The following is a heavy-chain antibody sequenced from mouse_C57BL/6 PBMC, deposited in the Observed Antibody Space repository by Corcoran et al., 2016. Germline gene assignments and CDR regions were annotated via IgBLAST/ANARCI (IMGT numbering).Heavy chain of an antibody. Sequence: VQLQESGPGLVKPSETLSLTCTVSGGSISSHYWSWIRQPPGKGLEWIGYIYYSGSTNYNPSLKSRVTISVDTSKNQFSLKLSSVTAADTAVYYCAGGRAYGDYVRGGCDYWGQGTLVTVSS. CDR3: AGGRAYGDYVRGGCDY. D-gene: IGHD2-13*01. J-gene: IGHJ4*01. V-gene: IGHV3S1*01. CDR1: GGSISSHY. CDR2: IYYSGST.